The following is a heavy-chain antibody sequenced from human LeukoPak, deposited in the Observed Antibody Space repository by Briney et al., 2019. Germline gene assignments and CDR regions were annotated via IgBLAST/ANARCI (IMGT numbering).Heavy chain of an antibody. Sequence: ASVKVSCKASGYTFTSYAMHWVRQAPGQRLEWMGWINADNGNTKYSQKFQGRVTITRDTSASTAYMELSSLRSEDTAVYYCARRYCSSTSCYRDYWGQGTLVTVSS. CDR3: ARRYCSSTSCYRDY. J-gene: IGHJ4*02. V-gene: IGHV1-3*01. CDR1: GYTFTSYA. CDR2: INADNGNT. D-gene: IGHD2-2*01.